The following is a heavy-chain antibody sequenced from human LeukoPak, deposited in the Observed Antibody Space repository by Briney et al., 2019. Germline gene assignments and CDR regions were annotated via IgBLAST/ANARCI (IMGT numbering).Heavy chain of an antibody. CDR1: GYTFTSYG. CDR3: ARAPPISSSWYRSYLGY. Sequence: ASVKVSCKASGYTFTSYGISWVRQAPGQGLEWMGWISAYNGNTNYAQKLQGRVTMTTDTSTSTAYMELRSLRSDDTAVYYCARAPPISSSWYRSYLGYWGQGTLVTVSS. CDR2: ISAYNGNT. D-gene: IGHD6-13*01. J-gene: IGHJ4*02. V-gene: IGHV1-18*01.